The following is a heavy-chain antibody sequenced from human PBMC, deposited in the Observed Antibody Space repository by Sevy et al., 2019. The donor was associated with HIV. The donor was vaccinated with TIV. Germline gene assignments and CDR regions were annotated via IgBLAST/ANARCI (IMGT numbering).Heavy chain of an antibody. CDR1: GFSFSQYS. V-gene: IGHV3-48*02. J-gene: IGHJ4*02. CDR3: ARFVLYYDASYCDY. D-gene: IGHD3-22*01. CDR2: ISGTSGTI. Sequence: GGSLRLSCAASGFSFSQYSMNWIRQAPGKGLEWLSYISGTSGTIYYAASVKGRFTISRDNAKNSVYLQINSLRDEDTAVYYCARFVLYYDASYCDYWGQGALVTVSS.